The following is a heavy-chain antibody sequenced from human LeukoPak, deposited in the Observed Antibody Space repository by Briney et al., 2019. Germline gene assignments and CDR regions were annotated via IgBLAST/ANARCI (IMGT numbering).Heavy chain of an antibody. D-gene: IGHD6-19*01. Sequence: QTGGSLRLSCAASGFTFSSYAMHWVRKAPGKGLEWVAVISYDGSNKYYADSVKGRFTISRDNSKNTLYLQMNSLRAEDTAVYYCARGLSSGWYRGVDYWGQGTLVTVSS. CDR1: GFTFSSYA. J-gene: IGHJ4*02. CDR3: ARGLSSGWYRGVDY. V-gene: IGHV3-30-3*01. CDR2: ISYDGSNK.